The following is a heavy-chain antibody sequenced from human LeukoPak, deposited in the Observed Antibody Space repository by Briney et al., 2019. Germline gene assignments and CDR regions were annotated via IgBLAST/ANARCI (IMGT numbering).Heavy chain of an antibody. CDR2: ISYDGSNK. Sequence: GRSLRLSCAASGFTFSSYAMHWVRQAPGKGLEWVAVISYDGSNKYYADSVKGRFTISRDNSKSTLYLQMNSLRADDTAVYYCANYGLGGDWGQGTLVTVSS. J-gene: IGHJ4*02. V-gene: IGHV3-30-3*01. D-gene: IGHD3-10*01. CDR1: GFTFSSYA. CDR3: ANYGLGGD.